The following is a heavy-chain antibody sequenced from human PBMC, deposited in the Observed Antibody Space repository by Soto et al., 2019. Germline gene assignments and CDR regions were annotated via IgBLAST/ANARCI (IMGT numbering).Heavy chain of an antibody. CDR3: IRASGVAGTGEYF. J-gene: IGHJ4*02. CDR1: GFEFSTYW. V-gene: IGHV3-74*02. Sequence: EVQLVESGGGLVQPGGSLRLSCAASGFEFSTYWMHWVRQAPGKGLVWVSRISGGGGTTYADSVEGRFTISRDNAKNILYLQMNSLTEEDTAMYYCIRASGVAGTGEYFWGQGTLVTVSS. D-gene: IGHD3-10*01. CDR2: ISGGGGT.